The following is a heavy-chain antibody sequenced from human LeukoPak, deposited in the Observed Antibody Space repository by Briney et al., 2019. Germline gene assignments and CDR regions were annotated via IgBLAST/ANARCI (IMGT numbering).Heavy chain of an antibody. CDR3: AKTIDRKLWFVFRH. Sequence: PGGSLRLSCAASGFTFNSYAMSWVRQAPGKGLEWVSAISGSGSSTYYADSVKGRFTISRDISKSTVYLQMNSLRAEDTAVYYCAKTIDRKLWFVFRHWGQGTLVTVSS. CDR1: GFTFNSYA. J-gene: IGHJ1*01. CDR2: ISGSGSST. V-gene: IGHV3-23*01. D-gene: IGHD3-10*01.